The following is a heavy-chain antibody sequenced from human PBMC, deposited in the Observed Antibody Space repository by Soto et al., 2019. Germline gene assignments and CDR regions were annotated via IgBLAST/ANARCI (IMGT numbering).Heavy chain of an antibody. CDR1: GYTFTNYG. Sequence: QVHLVQSGDEVKKPGASVKVSCKASGYTFTNYGVTWVRQAPGQGLEWMGWITPYNGNTHYAQQVQGRVTMTTDTSTSTAYMELWSLRSDDTAVYYCARAGDYGSFYFFDYWGQGTLVTVSS. V-gene: IGHV1-18*01. CDR2: ITPYNGNT. D-gene: IGHD3-10*01. J-gene: IGHJ4*02. CDR3: ARAGDYGSFYFFDY.